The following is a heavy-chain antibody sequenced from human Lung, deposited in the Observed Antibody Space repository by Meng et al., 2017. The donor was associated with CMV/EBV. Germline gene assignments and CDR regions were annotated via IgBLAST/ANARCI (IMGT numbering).Heavy chain of an antibody. V-gene: IGHV3-53*01. CDR2: IYAGGAT. CDR1: GFTVSSNY. Sequence: GESXKISCAASGFTVSSNYMSWVRQAPGKGLEWVSVIYAGGATSYADSVKGRFTISRDNSKNTLYLQMNSLRAEDTAVYYCARGYSRGFDPWRQGLLVTVSS. D-gene: IGHD3-22*01. J-gene: IGHJ5*02. CDR3: ARGYSRGFDP.